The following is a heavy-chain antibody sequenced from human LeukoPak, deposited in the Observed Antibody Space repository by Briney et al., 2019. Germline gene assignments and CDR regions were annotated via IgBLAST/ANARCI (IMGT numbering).Heavy chain of an antibody. Sequence: PSETLSLTCTVSGDSISSSTFYWGWIRQPPGKGLEWIATIDYSGNTYYNPSLKSRVTTSLDRSMNQFSLKLSSVTAADTAVYYCARQIASAGTAGFDFWGQGALVTVSS. V-gene: IGHV4-39*07. CDR1: GDSISSSTFY. CDR2: IDYSGNT. D-gene: IGHD6-13*01. J-gene: IGHJ4*02. CDR3: ARQIASAGTAGFDF.